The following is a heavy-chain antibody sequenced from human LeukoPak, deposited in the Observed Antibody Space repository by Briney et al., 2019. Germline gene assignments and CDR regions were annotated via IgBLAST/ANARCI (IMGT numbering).Heavy chain of an antibody. V-gene: IGHV3-30*18. CDR1: GFTSSSYG. Sequence: QTGGSLRLSCAASGFTSSSYGMHWVRQAPGKGLERVAVISYDGSNKYYADSVKGRFTISRDNSKNTLYLQMNSLRAEDTAVYYCAKSTLGSSWFDYWGQGTLVTVSS. J-gene: IGHJ4*02. CDR3: AKSTLGSSWFDY. CDR2: ISYDGSNK. D-gene: IGHD6-13*01.